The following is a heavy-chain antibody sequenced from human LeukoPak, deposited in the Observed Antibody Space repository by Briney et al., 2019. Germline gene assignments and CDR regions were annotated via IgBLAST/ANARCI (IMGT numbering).Heavy chain of an antibody. CDR1: GGSFSGYY. J-gene: IGHJ4*02. CDR2: IKSKTDGGTT. CDR3: TATGYSSLGSLR. V-gene: IGHV3-15*01. Sequence: ETLSLTCAVYGGSFSGYYWSWVRQAPGKGLEWVGRIKSKTDGGTTDYAAPVKGRFTISRDDSKNTLYLQMNSLKTEDTAVYYCTATGYSSLGSLRWGQGTLVTVSS. D-gene: IGHD6-13*01.